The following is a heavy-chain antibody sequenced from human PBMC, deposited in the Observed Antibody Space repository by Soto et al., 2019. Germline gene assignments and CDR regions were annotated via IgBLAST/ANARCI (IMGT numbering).Heavy chain of an antibody. J-gene: IGHJ4*02. D-gene: IGHD1-20*01. Sequence: QVQLVQSGAEVKDPGASVKVSCRASGYTFMSHVMHWVRQAPGQRLEWMGWVTGGNGDTKYSQNFQGRVTITKDTPATTAYMELSRLTSEDTAVYYCARDSGIRGPSGDLDYWGQGTLVTVSS. CDR2: VTGGNGDT. CDR3: ARDSGIRGPSGDLDY. V-gene: IGHV1-3*01. CDR1: GYTFMSHV.